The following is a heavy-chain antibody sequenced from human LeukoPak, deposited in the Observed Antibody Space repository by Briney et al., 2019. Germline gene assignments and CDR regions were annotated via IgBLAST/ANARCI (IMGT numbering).Heavy chain of an antibody. Sequence: PSETLSLTCTVSGGSISSYYWSWIRQPQGKGLEWIGYIYYSGSTNYNPSLKSRVTISGDTSKNQFSLKLSSVTAADTAVYYCARGYDFWSGYEAFDIWGQGTMVTVSS. V-gene: IGHV4-59*01. D-gene: IGHD3-3*01. CDR2: IYYSGST. J-gene: IGHJ3*02. CDR1: GGSISSYY. CDR3: ARGYDFWSGYEAFDI.